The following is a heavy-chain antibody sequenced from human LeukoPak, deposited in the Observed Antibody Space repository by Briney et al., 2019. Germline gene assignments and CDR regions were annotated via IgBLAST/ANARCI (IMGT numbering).Heavy chain of an antibody. Sequence: GGSLRLSCAASGLTVSSNYMSWVRQAPGKGLEWVSVIYSGDTTAYADSVKGRFTISRDNAKNSLYLQMNSLGAEDTALYYCARDRELRYCSSTSCYNYFGMDVWGQGTTVTVSS. CDR2: IYSGDTT. CDR3: ARDRELRYCSSTSCYNYFGMDV. J-gene: IGHJ6*02. CDR1: GLTVSSNY. V-gene: IGHV3-53*01. D-gene: IGHD2-2*02.